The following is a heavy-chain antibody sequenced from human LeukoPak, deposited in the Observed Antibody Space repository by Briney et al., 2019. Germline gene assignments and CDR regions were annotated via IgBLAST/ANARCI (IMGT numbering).Heavy chain of an antibody. CDR1: GFIFSVYE. D-gene: IGHD3-22*01. CDR2: ISSSGSTI. Sequence: GGSLRLSCAASGFIFSVYEMNWVRQAPGKGLEWVSYISSSGSTIEYADSVKGRFTISRDNAKNSLYLQMNSLRAEDTAVYFCARIFRDHYDSSGYSYYYYYYGMDVWGQGTTVIVSS. V-gene: IGHV3-48*03. J-gene: IGHJ6*02. CDR3: ARIFRDHYDSSGYSYYYYYYGMDV.